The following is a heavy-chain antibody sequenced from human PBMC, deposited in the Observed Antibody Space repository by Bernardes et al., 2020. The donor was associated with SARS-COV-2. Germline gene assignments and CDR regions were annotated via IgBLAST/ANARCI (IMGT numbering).Heavy chain of an antibody. CDR3: ARAKGITIFGVVTHFDL. J-gene: IGHJ2*01. V-gene: IGHV4-30-2*01. CDR1: GGSISSGGYS. CDR2: ISHSGST. D-gene: IGHD3-3*01. Sequence: SETLSLTCAVSGGSISSGGYSWSWLRQPPGKGLEWIGYISHSGSTYYNPSLKSRVTISVDRSKNQFSLKLSSVTAADTAVYYCARAKGITIFGVVTHFDLWGRGTLVTVSS.